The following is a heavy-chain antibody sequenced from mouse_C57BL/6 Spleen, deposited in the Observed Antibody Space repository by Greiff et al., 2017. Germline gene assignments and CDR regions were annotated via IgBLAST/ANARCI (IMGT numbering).Heavy chain of an antibody. D-gene: IGHD2-1*01. V-gene: IGHV1-72*01. Sequence: VQLQQPGAELVKPGASVKLSCKASGYTFTSYWMHWVKQRPGRGLEWIGRTDPNSGGTKYNEKFKSKATLTVDKPSSAAYMQLSSLTSEDSAVYYCARGNYNWYFDVWGTGTTVTVSS. CDR2: TDPNSGGT. CDR3: ARGNYNWYFDV. J-gene: IGHJ1*03. CDR1: GYTFTSYW.